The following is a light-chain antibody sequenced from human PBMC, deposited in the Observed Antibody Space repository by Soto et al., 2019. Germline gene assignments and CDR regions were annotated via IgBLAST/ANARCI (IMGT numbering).Light chain of an antibody. CDR2: DAS. Sequence: DIQMTQSPSILSASVGDRVTITCRASQSVYSWLAWYQQKPGRAPKLLIYDASNLEAGVPSRFRGSGSGTDFTFTISRLQPEDIATYYCQQYENLPTFGQGTRLEIK. CDR1: QSVYSW. CDR3: QQYENLPT. V-gene: IGKV1-33*01. J-gene: IGKJ5*01.